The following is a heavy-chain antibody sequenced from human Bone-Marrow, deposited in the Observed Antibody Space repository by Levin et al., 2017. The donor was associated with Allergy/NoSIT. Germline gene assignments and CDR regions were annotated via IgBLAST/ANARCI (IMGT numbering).Heavy chain of an antibody. CDR1: GFSLSTSGMC. J-gene: IGHJ4*02. CDR3: ARATNHYYGRGFDY. V-gene: IGHV2-70*11. D-gene: IGHD3-10*01. Sequence: SGPTLVKPTQTLTLTCTFSGFSLSTSGMCVSWIRQPPGKALEWLARIDWNDDKYYSTSLKTRLIISKDTSKNQVVLTMTNMDPVDTATYYCARATNHYYGRGFDYWGQGTLVTVSS. CDR2: IDWNDDK.